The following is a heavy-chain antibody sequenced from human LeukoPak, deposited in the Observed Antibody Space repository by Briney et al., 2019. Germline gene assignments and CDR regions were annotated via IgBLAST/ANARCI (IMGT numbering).Heavy chain of an antibody. CDR2: IDRVGTST. Sequence: GGSLRLSCAASGFTFSSYWMHWVRQAPGKGLVWVSYIDRVGTSTSYAGSAKGRFTISRDNAKNTLYLQMNSLRAEDTAVYYCARDSPTVTYDYWGQGTLVTVSS. J-gene: IGHJ4*02. V-gene: IGHV3-74*01. D-gene: IGHD4-17*01. CDR1: GFTFSSYW. CDR3: ARDSPTVTYDY.